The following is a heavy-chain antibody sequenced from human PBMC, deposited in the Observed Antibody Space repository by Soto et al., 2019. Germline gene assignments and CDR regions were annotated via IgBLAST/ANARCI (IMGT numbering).Heavy chain of an antibody. D-gene: IGHD6-19*01. CDR2: IGNRGENFAT. Sequence: TGGSLRLSCAGSGFTFSASAMHWLRQSSGKGLEWVGRIGNRGENFATTYAASVKGRFFISRDDSKSIAYLQMNSLKTEDTAVFYCARAGSLQWLVPEDYWGQGTLVPVSS. CDR1: GFTFSASA. CDR3: ARAGSLQWLVPEDY. V-gene: IGHV3-73*01. J-gene: IGHJ4*02.